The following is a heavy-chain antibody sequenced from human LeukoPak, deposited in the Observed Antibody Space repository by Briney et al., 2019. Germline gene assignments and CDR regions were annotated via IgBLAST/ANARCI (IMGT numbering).Heavy chain of an antibody. Sequence: GGSLRLSCAASGFTFSSYAMHWVRQAPGKGLEWVAVISYDGSNKYYADSVKGRFTISRDNSKNTLYLKMNSLRAEDTAVYYCARDPSRFGESDPVFDYWGQGTLVTVSS. J-gene: IGHJ4*02. D-gene: IGHD3-10*01. CDR1: GFTFSSYA. CDR3: ARDPSRFGESDPVFDY. V-gene: IGHV3-30-3*01. CDR2: ISYDGSNK.